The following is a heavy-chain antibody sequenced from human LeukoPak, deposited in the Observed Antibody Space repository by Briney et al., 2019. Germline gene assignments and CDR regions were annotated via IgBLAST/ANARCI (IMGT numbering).Heavy chain of an antibody. CDR2: INHSGST. D-gene: IGHD2-8*01. Sequence: SETLSLTCAVYGGSFSGYYWSWIRQPPGKGLEWIGEINHSGSTNYNPSLKSRVTISVDTSKNQFSLKLSSVTAADTAVYYCARDCTNGVCSQGHNDAFDIWGQGTMVTVSS. J-gene: IGHJ3*02. CDR3: ARDCTNGVCSQGHNDAFDI. CDR1: GGSFSGYY. V-gene: IGHV4-34*01.